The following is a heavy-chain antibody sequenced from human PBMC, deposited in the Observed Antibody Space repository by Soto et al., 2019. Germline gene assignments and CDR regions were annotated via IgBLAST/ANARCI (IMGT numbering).Heavy chain of an antibody. D-gene: IGHD6-19*01. CDR1: GDSISSYY. J-gene: IGHJ4*03. Sequence: SETLSLTCTVSGDSISSYYWSWIRQPPGKGLEWIGYIFHTGSANYNPSLKSRVTISIDTSKNQFSLRLSSVTAADTAVYYCATQPYSSGAYYFDYWGQGTMVTVSS. CDR2: IFHTGSA. V-gene: IGHV4-59*08. CDR3: ATQPYSSGAYYFDY.